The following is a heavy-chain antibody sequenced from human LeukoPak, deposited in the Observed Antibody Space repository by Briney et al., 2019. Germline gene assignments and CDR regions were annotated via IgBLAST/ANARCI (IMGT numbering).Heavy chain of an antibody. CDR2: ISWRSSGI. Sequence: GGSLRLSCAASGFTFSSYNMKWVRQAPGKGLEWVSSISWRSSGIDADSVKGRFTISRDNAKKSLYLQMNNLRAEDTAVYYCARVYSSSWYFGYLYIDVWGNGTTVTVSS. CDR1: GFTFSSYN. J-gene: IGHJ6*03. V-gene: IGHV3-21*01. D-gene: IGHD6-13*01. CDR3: ARVYSSSWYFGYLYIDV.